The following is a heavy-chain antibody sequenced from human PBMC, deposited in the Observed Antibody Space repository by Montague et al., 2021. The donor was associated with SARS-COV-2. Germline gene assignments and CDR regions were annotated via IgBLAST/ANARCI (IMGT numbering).Heavy chain of an antibody. D-gene: IGHD1-26*01. V-gene: IGHV4-39*01. Sequence: SETLSLTCSVYGGSISSSGCYWGWHRQPPGTGLEWNRNNNYSGNTYYSPSLKSRVTISIDTSKNQLSLQLSSVTAADTAVYYCARYSGSNYDGLRYWGQGTLVAVSS. CDR1: GGSISSSGCY. J-gene: IGHJ1*01. CDR3: ARYSGSNYDGLRY. CDR2: NNYSGNT.